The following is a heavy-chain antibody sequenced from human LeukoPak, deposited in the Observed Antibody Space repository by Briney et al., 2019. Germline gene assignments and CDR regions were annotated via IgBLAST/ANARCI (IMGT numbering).Heavy chain of an antibody. V-gene: IGHV4-30-4*01. Sequence: SETLSLTCTVSGVSISSGDYYWGWIRQPPGKGLEWIGYIYYSGSTYYNPSLKSRVTISVDTSKNQFSLKLSSVTAADTAVYYCARDQSTATVTPRWYFDLWGRGTLVTVSS. J-gene: IGHJ2*01. CDR1: GVSISSGDYY. D-gene: IGHD4-17*01. CDR2: IYYSGST. CDR3: ARDQSTATVTPRWYFDL.